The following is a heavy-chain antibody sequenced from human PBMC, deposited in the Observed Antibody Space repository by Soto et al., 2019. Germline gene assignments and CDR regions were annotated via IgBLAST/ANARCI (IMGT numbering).Heavy chain of an antibody. Sequence: PSETLSLTCTVSGGSISSGGYYWSWIRRHPGKGLEWIGYIYYSGSTYYNPSLKSRVTIPVDTSKNQFSLKLSSVTAADTAVYYCARVGELLWFGEWVDAFDIWGQGTMVTVSS. D-gene: IGHD3-10*01. CDR1: GGSISSGGYY. J-gene: IGHJ3*02. CDR2: IYYSGST. V-gene: IGHV4-31*03. CDR3: ARVGELLWFGEWVDAFDI.